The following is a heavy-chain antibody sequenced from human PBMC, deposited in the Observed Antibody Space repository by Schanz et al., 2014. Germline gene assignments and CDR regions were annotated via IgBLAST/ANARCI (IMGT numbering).Heavy chain of an antibody. CDR3: ARDTTWRLDL. Sequence: QVQLQESGPGLVKPSQTLSLTCTVSGGSISSGVHYWSWVRQPAGRGLEWIGRIYISGSTRFNPSLKSRVPIPLDTSKNHFSLTLTSLTAADTAVYYCARDTTWRLDLWGRGTLXTVSS. CDR1: GGSISSGVHY. CDR2: IYISGST. V-gene: IGHV4-61*02. J-gene: IGHJ2*01. D-gene: IGHD1-1*01.